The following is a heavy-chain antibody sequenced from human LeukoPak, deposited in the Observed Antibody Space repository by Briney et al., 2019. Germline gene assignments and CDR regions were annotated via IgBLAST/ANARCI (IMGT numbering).Heavy chain of an antibody. D-gene: IGHD4-11*01. V-gene: IGHV3-53*01. Sequence: PGGSLRLSCAASGFTVSSNYMSWVRQAPGKGLEWVSVIYSGGSTCYADSVKGRFTISRDNSKNTLSLQMNSLRADDTGVYYCAKDGTTPYYYYYFMDVWGRGTTVTVSS. J-gene: IGHJ6*03. CDR1: GFTVSSNY. CDR2: IYSGGST. CDR3: AKDGTTPYYYYYFMDV.